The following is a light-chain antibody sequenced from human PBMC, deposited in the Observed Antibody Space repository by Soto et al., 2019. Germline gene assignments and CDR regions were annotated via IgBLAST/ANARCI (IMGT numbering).Light chain of an antibody. V-gene: IGLV2-14*03. J-gene: IGLJ1*01. CDR2: DVS. CDR1: TSDVGGYNF. Sequence: QTAPNLPAPLPGSPGQSITISCTGTTSDVGGYNFVSWYQQYPGKAPKLMICDVSNRPSGVSNRFSGSKSGNTASLTISGLQAEDEADYYCSSFTGSNYVFGTGTKVTVL. CDR3: SSFTGSNYV.